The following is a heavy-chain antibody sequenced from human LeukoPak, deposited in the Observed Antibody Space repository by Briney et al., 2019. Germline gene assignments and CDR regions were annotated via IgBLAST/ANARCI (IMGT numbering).Heavy chain of an antibody. J-gene: IGHJ4*02. CDR1: GGSISSYY. V-gene: IGHV4-4*07. CDR3: ARDETVTTFRGRYYYFDY. Sequence: SETLSLTCTVSGGSISSYYWSWIRQPAGKGLEWIGRIYTRGSTNYNPSLKSRVTMSVDTSKNQFSLKLSSVTAADTAVYYCARDETVTTFRGRYYYFDYWGQGTLVTVSS. CDR2: IYTRGST. D-gene: IGHD4-17*01.